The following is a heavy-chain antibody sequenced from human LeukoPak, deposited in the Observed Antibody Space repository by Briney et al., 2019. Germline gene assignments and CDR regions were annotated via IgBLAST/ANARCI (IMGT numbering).Heavy chain of an antibody. V-gene: IGHV4-38-2*02. CDR3: ASTLGGYYDIFAGPGYFDY. Sequence: SETLSLTCTVSGYSISSGYYWGWVRQPPGKGLEWIGSVYRGGSAFYTASLKGRVTISLDTSNNRFSLKLHFVSAADTAVYYCASTLGGYYDIFAGPGYFDYWGQGALVTVSS. D-gene: IGHD3-9*01. J-gene: IGHJ4*02. CDR1: GYSISSGYY. CDR2: VYRGGSA.